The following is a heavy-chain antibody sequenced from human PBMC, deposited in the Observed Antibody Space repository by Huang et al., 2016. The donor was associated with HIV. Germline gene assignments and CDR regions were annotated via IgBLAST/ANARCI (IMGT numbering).Heavy chain of an antibody. J-gene: IGHJ4*02. V-gene: IGHV5-51*01. Sequence: EVLLVQSGAELKEPGESLKISCKASGYGFSSYWIGWVRQKPGKGLGWRGIIYPRDSETKYSPSFDGQVTISADKSTRTAYLQWESLKAPDTAIYFCARQVDGFGSHFDFWGQGTLVSVSS. CDR3: ARQVDGFGSHFDF. CDR1: GYGFSSYW. D-gene: IGHD2-15*01. CDR2: IYPRDSET.